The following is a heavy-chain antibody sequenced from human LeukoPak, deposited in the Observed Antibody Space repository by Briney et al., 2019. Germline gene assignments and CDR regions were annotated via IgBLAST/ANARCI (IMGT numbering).Heavy chain of an antibody. CDR3: AREHDSWSGFSFDY. J-gene: IGHJ4*02. CDR2: IHIGNGNT. D-gene: IGHD3-3*01. V-gene: IGHV1-3*04. Sequence: ASVKVSCKASGFTFSNYAVQWVRQAPAQRLEWMGWIHIGNGNTKYSQKFQGRLIITRDTSASTAYMELSSLNSEDTAIYYCAREHDSWSGFSFDYWGQGSLVTVSS. CDR1: GFTFSNYA.